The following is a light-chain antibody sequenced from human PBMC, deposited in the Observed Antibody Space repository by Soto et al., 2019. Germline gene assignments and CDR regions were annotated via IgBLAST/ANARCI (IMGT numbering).Light chain of an antibody. J-gene: IGKJ5*01. CDR3: QQYGSSPPIT. CDR2: GAS. Sequence: EIVLTQSPGTLSLSPGERATLSCRASQSVSSSDLAWDQQKPGQAPRLLIYGASSRATGIPDRFSGSGSRTDFTLTISRLEPEDFAVYYCQQYGSSPPITFGPGTRLEIK. V-gene: IGKV3-20*01. CDR1: QSVSSSD.